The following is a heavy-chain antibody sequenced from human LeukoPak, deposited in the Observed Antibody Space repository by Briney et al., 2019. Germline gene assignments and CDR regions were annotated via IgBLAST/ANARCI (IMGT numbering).Heavy chain of an antibody. CDR2: IYYSGST. CDR1: GGSISSSSCY. V-gene: IGHV4-39*01. Sequence: PSETLSLTCTVSGGSISSSSCYWGWVRQPPGKGLEWIGNIYYSGSTYYNPSLKSRVTISVDTSKNQFSLKLSSVTAADTAVYYCGRHVPYFDYWGQGTLVTVSS. CDR3: GRHVPYFDY. J-gene: IGHJ4*02.